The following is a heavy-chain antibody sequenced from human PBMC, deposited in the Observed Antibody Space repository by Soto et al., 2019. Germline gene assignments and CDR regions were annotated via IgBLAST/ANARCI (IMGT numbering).Heavy chain of an antibody. J-gene: IGHJ5*02. Sequence: QITLKESGPTLVKPTQTLTLTCTFSGFSLSTSGVGVGWIRQPPGKALEWLALIYWNDDKRYSPSLKSRLTITKDTSKNQVVLTMTNMDPVDTATYYCAHRQKGYDFWSGSGNWFEPWGQGTLVTVSS. CDR1: GFSLSTSGVG. CDR3: AHRQKGYDFWSGSGNWFEP. D-gene: IGHD3-3*01. V-gene: IGHV2-5*01. CDR2: IYWNDDK.